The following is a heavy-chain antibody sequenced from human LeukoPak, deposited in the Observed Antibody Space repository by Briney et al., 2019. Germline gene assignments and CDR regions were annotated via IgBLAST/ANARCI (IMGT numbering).Heavy chain of an antibody. CDR2: INSSGGST. D-gene: IGHD1-26*01. Sequence: ASVKVSCKASGYTFTSYYMHWVRQAPGQGLEWMGIINSSGGSTSYAQKFQGRVTMTRDMSTSTVYMELSSLRSEDTAVYYCARGAVGATHWFDPWGQGTLVTVSS. CDR1: GYTFTSYY. CDR3: ARGAVGATHWFDP. J-gene: IGHJ5*02. V-gene: IGHV1-46*01.